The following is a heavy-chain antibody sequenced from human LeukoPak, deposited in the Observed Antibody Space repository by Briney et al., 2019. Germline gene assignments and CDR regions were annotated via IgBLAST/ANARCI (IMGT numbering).Heavy chain of an antibody. V-gene: IGHV1-69*04. Sequence: SVKVSCKASGGSFSSYAISWVRQAPGQGLEWMGRIIPILGIANYAQKFQGRVTITADKSTSTAYMELSSLRSEDTAVYYCASGGSGTCFDYWGQGTLVTVSS. CDR3: ASGGSGTCFDY. CDR1: GGSFSSYA. D-gene: IGHD3-10*01. CDR2: IIPILGIA. J-gene: IGHJ4*02.